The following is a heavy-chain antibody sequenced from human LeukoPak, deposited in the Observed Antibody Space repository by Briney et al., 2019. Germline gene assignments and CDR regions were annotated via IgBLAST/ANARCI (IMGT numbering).Heavy chain of an antibody. CDR1: GFTFSRHG. J-gene: IGHJ2*01. CDR2: IGDTGRAK. D-gene: IGHD3-16*01. V-gene: IGHV3-30*03. Sequence: GRSLRLSCAASGFTFSRHGMHWVRQAPGKRLEWVAVIGDTGRAKYYADSVEGRFTASRDNSKNTLYLEMNSLRYDDTALYYCAREAAWGNWYFDLWGRGTLVTVSS. CDR3: AREAAWGNWYFDL.